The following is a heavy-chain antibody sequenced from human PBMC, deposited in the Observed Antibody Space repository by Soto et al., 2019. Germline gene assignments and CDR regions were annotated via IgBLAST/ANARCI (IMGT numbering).Heavy chain of an antibody. CDR1: GFTVSTYW. D-gene: IGHD4-17*01. Sequence: EVQLVESGGGLVQPGGSLRLSCAASGFTVSTYWMHWVRQDPGKGRMWVSRISPDGSTTTYADPVRGRFTISRDTAENTLYLQMNSLRVEDTAVYYCAKDRVPYSDYGRYFDLWGRGTLVTVSS. CDR2: ISPDGSTT. CDR3: AKDRVPYSDYGRYFDL. V-gene: IGHV3-74*01. J-gene: IGHJ2*01.